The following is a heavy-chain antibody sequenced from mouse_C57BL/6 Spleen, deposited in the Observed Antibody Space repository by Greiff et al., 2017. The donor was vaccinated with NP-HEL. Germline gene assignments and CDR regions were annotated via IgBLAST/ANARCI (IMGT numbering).Heavy chain of an antibody. CDR2: INPNNGGT. J-gene: IGHJ2*01. CDR3: ARSVTMVTTADVLGY. CDR1: GYTFTDYY. V-gene: IGHV1-26*01. Sequence: EVQLQQSGPELVKPGASVKISCKASGYTFTDYYMNWVKQSHGKSLEWIGDINPNNGGTSYNQKFKGKATLTVDKSSSTAYMELRSLTSEDSAVYYCARSVTMVTTADVLGYWGQGTTLTVSS. D-gene: IGHD2-2*01.